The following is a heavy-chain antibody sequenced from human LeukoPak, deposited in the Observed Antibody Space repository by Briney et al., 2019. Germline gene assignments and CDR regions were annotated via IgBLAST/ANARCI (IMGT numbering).Heavy chain of an antibody. CDR1: GFTFSSYS. V-gene: IGHV3-21*01. J-gene: IGHJ4*02. D-gene: IGHD5-18*01. CDR3: ASGYSREREDY. Sequence: PGGSLRLSCAASGFTFSSYSMNWIRQAPGKGLEWVSSISSSSSYIYYADSVKGRYTISRDNAKNSLYLQMNSLRAEDTAVYYCASGYSREREDYWGQGTLVTVSS. CDR2: ISSSSSYI.